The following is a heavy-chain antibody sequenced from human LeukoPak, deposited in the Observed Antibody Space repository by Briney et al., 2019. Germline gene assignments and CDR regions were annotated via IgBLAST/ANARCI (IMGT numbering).Heavy chain of an antibody. Sequence: SETLSLTCTVSGVSISSSNSYWGWIRQPPGKGLEWIGSIYYSGNTYYNASLKSQVSISIDTSKNQFSLRLTSVTAADTAVHYCARQTGSGLFILPGGQGTLVTVSS. CDR1: GVSISSSNSY. V-gene: IGHV4-39*01. CDR3: ARQTGSGLFILP. J-gene: IGHJ4*02. D-gene: IGHD3/OR15-3a*01. CDR2: IYYSGNT.